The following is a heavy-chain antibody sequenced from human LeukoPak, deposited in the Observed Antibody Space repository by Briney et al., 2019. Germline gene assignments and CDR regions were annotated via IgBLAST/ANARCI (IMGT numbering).Heavy chain of an antibody. J-gene: IGHJ6*02. CDR2: INPNSGGT. D-gene: IGHD1-26*01. CDR1: GYTFTGYY. V-gene: IGHV1-2*02. Sequence: ASVKVSCKASGYTFTGYYMHWVRQAPGQGLEWMGWINPNSGGTNYAQKFQGRVTMTRDTSISTAYMELSRLRSDDTAMYYCARNIVGRSVYFALDVWGQGTTVIVSS. CDR3: ARNIVGRSVYFALDV.